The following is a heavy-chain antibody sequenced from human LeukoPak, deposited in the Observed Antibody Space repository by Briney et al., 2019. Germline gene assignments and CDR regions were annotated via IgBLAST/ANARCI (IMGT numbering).Heavy chain of an antibody. CDR3: ANYGSGSYRFDP. D-gene: IGHD3-10*01. V-gene: IGHV4-39*07. CDR1: GGSISSSSYY. Sequence: SETLSLTCTVSGGSISSSSYYWGWTRQPPGKGLEWIGSIYYSGSTYYNPSLKSRLIISLDTSKNQFSLKLNSVTAADTAVYYCANYGSGSYRFDPWGQGTLVTVSS. J-gene: IGHJ5*02. CDR2: IYYSGST.